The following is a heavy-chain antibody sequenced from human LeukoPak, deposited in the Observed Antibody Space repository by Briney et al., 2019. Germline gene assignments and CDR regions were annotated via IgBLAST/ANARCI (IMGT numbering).Heavy chain of an antibody. CDR3: ARHFMYSSGWPYQYNWLDP. J-gene: IGHJ5*02. CDR2: IYYSGST. D-gene: IGHD6-19*01. Sequence: SETLSLTCTVSGGSLSSSSYYWGWIRQPPGKGLEWIGSIYYSGSTYYNPSLKSRVTISVDTSKNQFSLKLSSVTAADTAVYYCARHFMYSSGWPYQYNWLDPWGQGTLVTVSS. V-gene: IGHV4-39*01. CDR1: GGSLSSSSYY.